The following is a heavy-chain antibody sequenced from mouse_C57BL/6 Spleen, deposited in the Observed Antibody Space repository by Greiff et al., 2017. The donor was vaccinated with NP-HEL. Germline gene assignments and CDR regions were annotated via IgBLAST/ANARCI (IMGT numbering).Heavy chain of an antibody. V-gene: IGHV1-20*01. D-gene: IGHD1-1*01. CDR2: INPYNGDT. CDR3: ARETGAYYYGSSEGHYAMDY. Sequence: EVKLVESGPELVKPGDSVKISCKASGYSFTGYFMNWVMQSHGKSLEWIGRINPYNGDTFYNQKFKGKATLTVDKSSSTAHMELRSLTSEDSAVYYCARETGAYYYGSSEGHYAMDYWGQGTSVTVSS. CDR1: GYSFTGYF. J-gene: IGHJ4*01.